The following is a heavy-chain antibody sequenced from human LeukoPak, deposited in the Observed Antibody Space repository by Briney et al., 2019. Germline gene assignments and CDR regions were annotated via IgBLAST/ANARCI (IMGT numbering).Heavy chain of an antibody. J-gene: IGHJ5*02. D-gene: IGHD3-3*01. CDR3: AKSYDFWSGYPNWFDP. CDR1: GFTFSSYA. CDR2: ISGSGGST. V-gene: IGHV3-23*01. Sequence: GGSLRLSCAASGFTFSSYAMSWVRQAPGKGLEWVSAISGSGGSTYYADSVKGRFTISRDNSKNTLYLQMNSLRAEDTAVYYCAKSYDFWSGYPNWFDPWGQGTLVAVSP.